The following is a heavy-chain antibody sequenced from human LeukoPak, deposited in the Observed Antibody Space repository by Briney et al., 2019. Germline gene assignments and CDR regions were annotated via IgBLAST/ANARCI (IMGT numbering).Heavy chain of an antibody. V-gene: IGHV3-23*01. CDR3: ASNLCGGTCYSGFDY. D-gene: IGHD2-21*01. Sequence: GSLRLSCAASGFTFSSYAMSWVRQAPGKGLEWVSAISGSGRNTYFADSVKGRFTISRDNSKNTLYLQMNSLRAEDTAVYYCASNLCGGTCYSGFDYWGQGTLVTVSS. CDR1: GFTFSSYA. CDR2: ISGSGRNT. J-gene: IGHJ4*02.